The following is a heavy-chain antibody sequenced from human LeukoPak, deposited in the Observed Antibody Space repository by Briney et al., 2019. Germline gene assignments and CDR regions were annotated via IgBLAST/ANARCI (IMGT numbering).Heavy chain of an antibody. J-gene: IGHJ4*02. CDR2: ISGSGDTT. CDR3: AKSRGESRGASNY. V-gene: IGHV3-23*01. Sequence: GGSLRLSCAASGFTFSSYAMNWVRQAPGKGLEWVSFISGSGDTTYYADPVKGRFTISRDSSKNTLYLQMNSLRAEDTAVYYCAKSRGESRGASNYWGQGTLVAVSS. CDR1: GFTFSSYA. D-gene: IGHD1-26*01.